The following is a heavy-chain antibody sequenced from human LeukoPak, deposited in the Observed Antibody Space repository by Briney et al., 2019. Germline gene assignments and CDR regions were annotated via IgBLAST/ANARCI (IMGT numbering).Heavy chain of an antibody. CDR3: ARGPYSSGWYQSAEYFQH. CDR2: INHSGST. D-gene: IGHD6-19*01. V-gene: IGHV4-34*01. CDR1: GGSFSGYY. J-gene: IGHJ1*01. Sequence: PSETLSLTCAVYGGSFSGYYWSWIRQPPGEGLQWIGEINHSGSTNDNPSLKSRVTISVDTSKNQFSLKLSSVTAADTAVYYCARGPYSSGWYQSAEYFQHWGQGTLVTVSS.